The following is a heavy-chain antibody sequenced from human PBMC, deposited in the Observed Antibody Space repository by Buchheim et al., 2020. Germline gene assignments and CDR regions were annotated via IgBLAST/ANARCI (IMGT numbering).Heavy chain of an antibody. V-gene: IGHV4-34*01. CDR3: ARDSGFLEWPAYYYYGMDV. D-gene: IGHD3-3*01. Sequence: QVQLQQWGAGLLKPSETLSLTCAVYGGSFSGYYWSWIRQPPGKGLEWIGEINHSGSTNYNPSLKSRVTISVDTSKNQFSLKLSSVTAADTAVYYCARDSGFLEWPAYYYYGMDVWGQGTT. CDR1: GGSFSGYY. J-gene: IGHJ6*02. CDR2: INHSGST.